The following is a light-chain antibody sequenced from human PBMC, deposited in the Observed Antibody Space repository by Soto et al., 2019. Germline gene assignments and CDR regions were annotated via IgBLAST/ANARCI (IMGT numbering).Light chain of an antibody. J-gene: IGLJ2*01. CDR2: DVS. CDR1: SSDVGGYNY. V-gene: IGLV2-11*01. CDR3: CSYAGSYNWV. Sequence: QSALTQPRSVSGSPGQSVTISCTGTSSDVGGYNYVSWYQQHPGKAPKLMIYDVSKRPSGVPDRFSGSKSGNTASLTISGLQAEDEADYYCCSYAGSYNWVFSGGTKVTVL.